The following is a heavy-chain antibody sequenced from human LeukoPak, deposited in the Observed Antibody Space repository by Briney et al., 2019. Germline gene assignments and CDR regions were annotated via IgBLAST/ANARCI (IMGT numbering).Heavy chain of an antibody. CDR1: GYTFTSYY. Sequence: RWASVKVSCRASGYTFTSYYMHWVREAPGHGLEWMGIINPSGGSTSYAQKFQGRVTMTRDTSTSTVYMELSSLRSEDTAVYYCARAYDSSGYYGYWGQGTLVTVSS. D-gene: IGHD3-22*01. CDR3: ARAYDSSGYYGY. J-gene: IGHJ4*02. V-gene: IGHV1-46*01. CDR2: INPSGGST.